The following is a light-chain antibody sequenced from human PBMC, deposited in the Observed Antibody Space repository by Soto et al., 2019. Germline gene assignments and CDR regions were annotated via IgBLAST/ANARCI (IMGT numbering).Light chain of an antibody. CDR2: WAS. J-gene: IGKJ2*01. Sequence: DIVMTQSPDSLAVSLGERATINCKSSQSVLYSSNNKNYLAWYQQKPGQPPNLLIYWASTRESGVPARFSGSGSGTDFTLTISSLQAEDVAVYYCQQYFGTPYTFGQGTKLEIK. CDR3: QQYFGTPYT. V-gene: IGKV4-1*01. CDR1: QSVLYSSNNKNY.